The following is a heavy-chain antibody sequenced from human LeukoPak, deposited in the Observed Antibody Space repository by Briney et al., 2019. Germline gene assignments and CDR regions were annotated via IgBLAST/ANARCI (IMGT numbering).Heavy chain of an antibody. CDR3: ARGTSYYASGSYPDFDY. CDR1: GYTFASYE. CDR2: VNPNSGNT. D-gene: IGHD3-10*01. Sequence: GASVKVSCKASGYTFASYEIHWVRQATGQGLEWMAWVNPNSGNTNYAQKFQGRVTVTRNTFISTAYMELGSLGFEDTAVCYCARGTSYYASGSYPDFDYWGQGTLVTVSS. V-gene: IGHV1-8*03. J-gene: IGHJ4*02.